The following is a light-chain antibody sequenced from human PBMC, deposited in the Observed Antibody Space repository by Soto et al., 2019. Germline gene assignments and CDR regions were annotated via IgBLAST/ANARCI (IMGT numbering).Light chain of an antibody. Sequence: DLQMTQSPSSLSASVGDRVTITCRASQGISKSLAWYQQKPGKVPKLLIYAASTLQSGVPSRFSGSGSGTDFTLSISSLHSEDVATYFCQNYNSVPPTFGPGTKVDIK. V-gene: IGKV1-27*01. CDR3: QNYNSVPPT. CDR1: QGISKS. CDR2: AAS. J-gene: IGKJ3*01.